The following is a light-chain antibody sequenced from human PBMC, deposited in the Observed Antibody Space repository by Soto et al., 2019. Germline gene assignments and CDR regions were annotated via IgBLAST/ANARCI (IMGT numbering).Light chain of an antibody. J-gene: IGLJ2*01. CDR3: CSYAGSSTLVV. CDR2: DGI. Sequence: QSALTQPASVSGSPGQSITISCTGTSSDVGSYNLVSWYQQHPGKAPNIMIYDGIKRPSGVSNRFSGSKSGNTASLPISGLQAEEEADYYCCSYAGSSTLVVFGGGTKLTVL. V-gene: IGLV2-23*01. CDR1: SSDVGSYNL.